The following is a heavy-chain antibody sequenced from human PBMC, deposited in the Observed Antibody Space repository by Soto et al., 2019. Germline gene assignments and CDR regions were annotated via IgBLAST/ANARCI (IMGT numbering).Heavy chain of an antibody. Sequence: GGSLRLSCAASGFTFSSYAMHWVRQAPGKGLEWVAVISYDGSNKYYADPVKGRFTISRDNSKNTLYLQMNSLRAEDTAVYYCARGLGYNYYDSSGPDAFDIWGQGTMVTVSS. J-gene: IGHJ3*02. CDR2: ISYDGSNK. CDR1: GFTFSSYA. CDR3: ARGLGYNYYDSSGPDAFDI. V-gene: IGHV3-30-3*01. D-gene: IGHD3-22*01.